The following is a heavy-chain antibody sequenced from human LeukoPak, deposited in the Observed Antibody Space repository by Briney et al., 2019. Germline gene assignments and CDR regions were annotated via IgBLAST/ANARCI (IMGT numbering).Heavy chain of an antibody. V-gene: IGHV1-46*01. D-gene: IGHD3-9*01. Sequence: ASVKVSCKASGYTFTSYYMHLVRQPPAQGLERMGIINPSGGSTSYAQKFQGRVTITRDRSTSTVYMELSSLRSEDTAVYYCARDHYDILTGYGGREGYWGQGTLVTVSS. CDR2: INPSGGST. CDR1: GYTFTSYY. J-gene: IGHJ4*02. CDR3: ARDHYDILTGYGGREGY.